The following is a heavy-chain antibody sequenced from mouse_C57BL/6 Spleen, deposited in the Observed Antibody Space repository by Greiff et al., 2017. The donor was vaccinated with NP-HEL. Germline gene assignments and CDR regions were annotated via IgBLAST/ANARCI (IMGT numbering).Heavy chain of an antibody. V-gene: IGHV1-76*01. D-gene: IGHD2-2*01. CDR1: GYTFTDYY. Sequence: VQLQLSGAELVRPGASVKLSCKASGYTFTDYYINWVKQRPGQGLEWIARIYPGSGNTYYNEKFKGKATLTAEKSSSTAYMQLSSLTSEDSAVYFCARSEYGYESHYAMDYWGQGTSVTVSS. CDR2: IYPGSGNT. J-gene: IGHJ4*01. CDR3: ARSEYGYESHYAMDY.